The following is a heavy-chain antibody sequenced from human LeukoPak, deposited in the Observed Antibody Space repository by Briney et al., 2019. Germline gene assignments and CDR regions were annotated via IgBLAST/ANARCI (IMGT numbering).Heavy chain of an antibody. CDR3: VKGFLAWEFGS. CDR2: INQHGGDI. J-gene: IGHJ4*02. V-gene: IGHV3-7*01. D-gene: IGHD3-3*01. Sequence: GGSLRLSCEASGFTFSTSTMHWVRQAPGKGLEWVANINQHGGDIHYVDSVKGRFTISRDNAKNSVYLQMNSLRAEDTAVYYCVKGFLAWEFGSWAKGTLVTVPS. CDR1: GFTFSTST.